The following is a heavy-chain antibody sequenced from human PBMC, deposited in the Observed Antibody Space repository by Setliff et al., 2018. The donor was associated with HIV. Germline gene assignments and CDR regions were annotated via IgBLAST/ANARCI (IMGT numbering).Heavy chain of an antibody. V-gene: IGHV3-23*01. CDR3: AADLAEYGSGEFDN. Sequence: GGSLRLSCAASGFTFSSYAMSWVRQAPGKGLEWVSAISGSGGSTYYADSVRGRFTISRDNSKNTLYLQMNSLRAEDTAVYYCAADLAEYGSGEFDNWGQGTLVTVSS. CDR2: ISGSGGST. J-gene: IGHJ4*02. CDR1: GFTFSSYA. D-gene: IGHD3-10*01.